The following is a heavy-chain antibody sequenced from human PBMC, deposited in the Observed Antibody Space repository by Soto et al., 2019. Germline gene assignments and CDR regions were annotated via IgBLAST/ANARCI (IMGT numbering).Heavy chain of an antibody. V-gene: IGHV4-31*03. D-gene: IGHD3-10*01. Sequence: TLSLTCTVSGGSISSGGYYWSWIRQHPGKGLEWIGYIYYSGSTYYNPSLKSRVTISVDTSKNQFSLKLSSLTAADTAVYYCATSGFGEDYFDYWGQGSLVTVSS. J-gene: IGHJ4*02. CDR3: ATSGFGEDYFDY. CDR2: IYYSGST. CDR1: GGSISSGGYY.